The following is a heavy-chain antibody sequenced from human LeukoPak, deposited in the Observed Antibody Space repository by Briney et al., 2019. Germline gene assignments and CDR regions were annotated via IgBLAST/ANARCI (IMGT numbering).Heavy chain of an antibody. CDR2: IYYSGST. Sequence: SETLSLTCTVSGGSISSYYWSWIRQPPGKGLEWIGYIYYSGSTNYNPSLKSRVTISVDTSKNQFSLKLSSVTAADTAVYYCARTQPGSGDNFYFDYWGQGTLVTVSS. V-gene: IGHV4-59*08. CDR1: GGSISSYY. CDR3: ARTQPGSGDNFYFDY. D-gene: IGHD7-27*01. J-gene: IGHJ4*02.